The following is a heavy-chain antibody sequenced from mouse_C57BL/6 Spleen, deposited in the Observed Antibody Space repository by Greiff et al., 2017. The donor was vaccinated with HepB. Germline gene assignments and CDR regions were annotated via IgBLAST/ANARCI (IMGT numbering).Heavy chain of an antibody. CDR2: IYPRSGNT. D-gene: IGHD1-1*01. CDR1: GYTFTSYG. J-gene: IGHJ3*01. V-gene: IGHV1-81*01. CDR3: ARYDSSSFAY. Sequence: VQLQQSGAELARPGASVKLSCKASGYTFTSYGISWVKQRTGQGLEWIGEIYPRSGNTYYNEKFKGKATLTADKSSSTAYMELRSLTSEDSAVYFCARYDSSSFAYWGQGTLVTVSA.